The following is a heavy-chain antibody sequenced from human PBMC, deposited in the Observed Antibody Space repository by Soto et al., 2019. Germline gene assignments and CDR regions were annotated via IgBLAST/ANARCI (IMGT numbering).Heavy chain of an antibody. Sequence: SVKVSCKASGGTLSSYAISWVRQAPGQGLEWMGGVIPIFGTANYAQKFQGRVTITADEPTSTAYMELSSLISENTAVYYGAGRXIHYCSWSDYYIPSIDYWGQGTLVTVSS. CDR2: VIPIFGTA. D-gene: IGHD3-3*01. CDR3: AGRXIHYCSWSDYYIPSIDY. V-gene: IGHV1-69*13. CDR1: GGTLSSYA. J-gene: IGHJ4*02.